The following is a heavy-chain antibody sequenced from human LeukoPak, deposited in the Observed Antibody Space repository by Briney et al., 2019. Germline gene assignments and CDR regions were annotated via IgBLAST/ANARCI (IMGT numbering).Heavy chain of an antibody. D-gene: IGHD3-10*01. CDR1: GYTFTSYD. CDR3: ARFGELTRDYYYYGMDV. Sequence: ASVTVSCKASGYTFTSYDINWVGQATGQGLEWMGWMNPNSGNTGYAQKFQGRVTMTRNTSISTAYMELSSLRSEDTAVYYCARFGELTRDYYYYGMDVWGQGTTVTVSS. CDR2: MNPNSGNT. J-gene: IGHJ6*02. V-gene: IGHV1-8*01.